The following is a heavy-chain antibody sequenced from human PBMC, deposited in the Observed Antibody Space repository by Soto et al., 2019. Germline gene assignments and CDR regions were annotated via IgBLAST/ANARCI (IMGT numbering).Heavy chain of an antibody. V-gene: IGHV3-74*01. D-gene: IGHD2-15*01. CDR1: GFTFSNYW. J-gene: IGHJ6*03. CDR2: INNDGSVS. Sequence: EVQLVESGGGLVQPGGSLRLSCVASGFTFSNYWMYWVRQAPGEGLVWVSRINNDGSVSSYADSVKGRLTISRDNVKNTLYLQMDSLRAEDTAVYYCARGDCVGGTCYSLAGSFYYYTDVWGKGTTVTVFS. CDR3: ARGDCVGGTCYSLAGSFYYYTDV.